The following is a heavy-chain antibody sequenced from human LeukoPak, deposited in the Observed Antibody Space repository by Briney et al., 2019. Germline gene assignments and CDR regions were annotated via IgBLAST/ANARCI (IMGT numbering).Heavy chain of an antibody. J-gene: IGHJ4*02. Sequence: KASETLSLTCTVSGDSISGYYWSWIRQPPGEGLEWIGYVYNTGSTNYNPFLKSRVTISLDMSKKQISLKLSSVTAADTAVYFCARDRAAPGAHYGDYGEFVLWGQGTLVTVSS. D-gene: IGHD4-17*01. CDR3: ARDRAAPGAHYGDYGEFVL. CDR2: VYNTGST. CDR1: GDSISGYY. V-gene: IGHV4-59*01.